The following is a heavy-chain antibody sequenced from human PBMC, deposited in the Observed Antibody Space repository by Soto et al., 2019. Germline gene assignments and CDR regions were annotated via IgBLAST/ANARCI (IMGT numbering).Heavy chain of an antibody. CDR3: ARDGGRHSGGIDY. CDR1: GGTFSSYS. D-gene: IGHD1-26*01. V-gene: IGHV1-69*01. CDR2: IIPIFGTA. J-gene: IGHJ4*02. Sequence: QVQLVQSGAEVKKPGSSVKVSCKASGGTFSSYSINWVRQAPGQGLEWMGEIIPIFGTANYAQKFQGRVTITAAESTSTAYMERRSLRSENTAVYYCARDGGRHSGGIDYWGQGTPVTVSS.